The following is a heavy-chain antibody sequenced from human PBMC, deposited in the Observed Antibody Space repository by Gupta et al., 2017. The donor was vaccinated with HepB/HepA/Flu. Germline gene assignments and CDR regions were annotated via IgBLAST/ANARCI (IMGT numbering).Heavy chain of an antibody. CDR3: ASNSYDFWSGYYFDY. V-gene: IGHV3-21*01. D-gene: IGHD3-3*01. J-gene: IGHJ4*02. Sequence: EVQLVESGGGLVKPGGSLRLPCAASGFTLGSYRFNWVRQAPGKGLEWVSSISSSSSYIYYADSVKGRFTISRDNAKNSLYLQMNSLRAEDTAVYYCASNSYDFWSGYYFDYWGQGTLVTVSS. CDR2: ISSSSSYI. CDR1: GFTLGSYR.